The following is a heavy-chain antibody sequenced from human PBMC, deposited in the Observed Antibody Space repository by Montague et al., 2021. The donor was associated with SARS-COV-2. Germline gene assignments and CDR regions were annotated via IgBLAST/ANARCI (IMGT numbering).Heavy chain of an antibody. CDR1: GFTVSSNY. CDR2: IYSGGST. J-gene: IGHJ6*02. V-gene: IGHV3-53*01. CDR3: ARRGHSSSWYYYYGMDV. Sequence: SLRLSCAASGFTVSSNYMSWVRQAPGKGLEWVSVIYSGGSTYYADSVKGRFTISRDNSKNTLYLQMNSLRAEDTAVYYCARRGHSSSWYYYYGMDVWGQGTTVTVSS. D-gene: IGHD6-13*01.